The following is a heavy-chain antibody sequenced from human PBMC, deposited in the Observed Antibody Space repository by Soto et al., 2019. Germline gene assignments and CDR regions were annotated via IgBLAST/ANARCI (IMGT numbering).Heavy chain of an antibody. V-gene: IGHV1-69*01. D-gene: IGHD2-21*02. J-gene: IGHJ4*02. CDR2: IIXIFGKX. Sequence: SVKVSCKASGYTFTRYYMHWVRQAPGQGLEWMGRIIXIFGKXNYAKTFQGRXXITADESXXKAYMELSSLRSEETAVYYCARAYCGGDCYFVYWGQGTLVTVSS. CDR1: GYTFTRYY. CDR3: ARAYCGGDCYFVY.